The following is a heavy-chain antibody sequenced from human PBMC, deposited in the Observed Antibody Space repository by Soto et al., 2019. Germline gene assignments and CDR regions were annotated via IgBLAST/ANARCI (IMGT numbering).Heavy chain of an antibody. V-gene: IGHV4-4*02. Sequence: PSQTLSLTCAVSSGSISSSNWWSWVRQPPGKGLEWIGEIYHSGSTNYNPSLKSRVTISVDKSKNQFSLKLSSVTAADTAVYYCARVGGYCTSTSIHGQHPYSYMDVWRKGNTGTV. CDR2: IYHSGST. J-gene: IGHJ6*03. CDR3: ARVGGYCTSTSIHGQHPYSYMDV. CDR1: SGSISSSNW. D-gene: IGHD2-2*01.